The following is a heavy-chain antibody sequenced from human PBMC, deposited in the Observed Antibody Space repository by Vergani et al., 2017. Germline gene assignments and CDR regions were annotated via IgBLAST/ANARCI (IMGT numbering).Heavy chain of an antibody. D-gene: IGHD5-12*01. CDR2: ISWNSGAV. Sequence: EVDLVESGGGLAQPGGSLRLSCEASGITFWKFGMHWVRQGPGKGLEWVSGISWNSGAVDYADSVRGRFTISRANAKNSLFLEMKSLRFEDTAVYFCTKGSVYYHDSAGHGYDPYTGFDLWGQGTLVTVSS. J-gene: IGHJ3*01. CDR1: GITFWKFG. CDR3: TKGSVYYHDSAGHGYDPYTGFDL. V-gene: IGHV3-9*01.